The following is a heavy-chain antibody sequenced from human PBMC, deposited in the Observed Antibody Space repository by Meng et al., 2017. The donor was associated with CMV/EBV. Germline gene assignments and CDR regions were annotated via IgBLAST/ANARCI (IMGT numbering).Heavy chain of an antibody. CDR2: NYKSGST. J-gene: IGHJ4*02. V-gene: IGHV4-61*01. CDR3: ARDNLGGSYDY. D-gene: IGHD1-26*01. CDR1: GGSVSSNNYY. Sequence: GTVYGGSVSSNNYYWTWNRQPPGKGLEWIRYNYKSGSTNYNPSLKSRVTISADTSKNQFSLKLSSVTAADTDVYYCARDNLGGSYDYWGQGTLVTVSS.